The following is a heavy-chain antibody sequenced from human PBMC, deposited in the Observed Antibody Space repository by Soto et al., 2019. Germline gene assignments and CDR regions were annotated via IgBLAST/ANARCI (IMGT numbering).Heavy chain of an antibody. CDR3: ARQGYGSRWPNVYMDV. CDR2: ISNNGAHT. CDR1: GFTFSNYA. V-gene: IGHV3-64*01. D-gene: IGHD6-13*01. Sequence: EAQLVESGGGLVQPGGSLRLSCAASGFTFSNYAMHWVRQAPGKGLEYVSGISNNGAHTDYAKSVKGRFTISRDNSENTLYLQMGSLRAEDMALYYCARQGYGSRWPNVYMDVWGKGTTVTVSS. J-gene: IGHJ6*03.